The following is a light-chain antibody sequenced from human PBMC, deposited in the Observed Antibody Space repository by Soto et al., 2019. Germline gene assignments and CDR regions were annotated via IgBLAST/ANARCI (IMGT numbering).Light chain of an antibody. J-gene: IGKJ4*01. CDR2: GAS. Sequence: ENLLTQYPGTLSLSPGDRATLSCRASQSVSRNYLASYQQKPGPAPRLLIDGASRRLNGIPGRFSGSVGGTDFTLTISRLEPAEFAVDYCQQYGGSPFTFGRGTRV. CDR3: QQYGGSPFT. CDR1: QSVSRNY. V-gene: IGKV3-20*01.